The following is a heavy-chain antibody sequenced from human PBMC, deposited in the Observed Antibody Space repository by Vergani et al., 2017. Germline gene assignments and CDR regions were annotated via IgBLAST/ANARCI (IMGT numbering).Heavy chain of an antibody. CDR3: ASGCGEFPLFDY. J-gene: IGHJ4*02. CDR1: GGSISSYY. V-gene: IGHV4-59*01. Sequence: QVQLQESGPGLVKPSETLYLPCTVPGGSISSYYWSWIRQPPGKGLEWIGYIYYSGSTNYNPSLKSRVTIAVDTSKNQFSLKLSSVTAADTAVYYCASGCGEFPLFDYWGQGTLVTVSS. D-gene: IGHD3-10*01. CDR2: IYYSGST.